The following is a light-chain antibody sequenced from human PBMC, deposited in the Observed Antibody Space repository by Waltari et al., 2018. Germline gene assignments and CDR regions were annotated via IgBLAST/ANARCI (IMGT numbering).Light chain of an antibody. J-gene: IGKJ2*01. Sequence: DIQMTQSPSTRSASVGDTVTITCRASQNIVIWLAWYQQKPGKAPKLLISKASSLESGVPSRFSGSGSGTDFTLTITSLQPDDFATYYCQHYYSLSAFGQGTKLEIK. V-gene: IGKV1-5*03. CDR3: QHYYSLSA. CDR1: QNIVIW. CDR2: KAS.